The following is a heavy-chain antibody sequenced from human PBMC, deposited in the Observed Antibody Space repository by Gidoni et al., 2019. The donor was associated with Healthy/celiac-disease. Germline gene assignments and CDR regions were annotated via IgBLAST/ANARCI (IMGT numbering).Heavy chain of an antibody. V-gene: IGHV3-15*01. CDR3: TTDASMVERDY. CDR1: GFTCSNAW. J-gene: IGHJ4*02. CDR2: IKSKTDGGTT. Sequence: EVQLVESGGGLVKPGGSLRLSCAASGFTCSNAWMSWVRQAPGKGLEWVGRIKSKTDGGTTDYAAPVKGRFTISRDDSKNTLYLQMNSLKTEDTAVYYCTTDASMVERDYWGQGTLVTVSS. D-gene: IGHD1-1*01.